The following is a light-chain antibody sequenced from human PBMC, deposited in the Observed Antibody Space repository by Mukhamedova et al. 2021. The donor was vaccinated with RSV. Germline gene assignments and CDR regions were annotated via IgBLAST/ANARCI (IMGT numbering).Light chain of an antibody. CDR3: QSYDSSLVYVV. Sequence: VTISCTGSSSNIGAGYDVHWYQQLPGTAPKLLIYGNSNRPSGVPDRFSGSKSGTSASLAITGLQAEDEADYYCQSYDSSLVYVV. V-gene: IGLV1-40*01. CDR1: SSNIGAGYD. CDR2: GNS. J-gene: IGLJ2*01.